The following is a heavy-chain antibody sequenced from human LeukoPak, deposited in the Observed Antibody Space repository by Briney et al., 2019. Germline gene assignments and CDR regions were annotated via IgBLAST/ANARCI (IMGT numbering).Heavy chain of an antibody. CDR3: AREGCSGGSCYHNWFDP. CDR1: GFTFSSCW. J-gene: IGHJ5*02. Sequence: GGSLRLSCAASGFTFSSCWMSWVRQAQGKGMEWEANINQDGSEKNYVDSVKGRFTISRHNPKNSLYLQMNSLRAEDTAAYYCAREGCSGGSCYHNWFDPWGQGTLVTVSS. CDR2: INQDGSEK. D-gene: IGHD2-15*01. V-gene: IGHV3-7*01.